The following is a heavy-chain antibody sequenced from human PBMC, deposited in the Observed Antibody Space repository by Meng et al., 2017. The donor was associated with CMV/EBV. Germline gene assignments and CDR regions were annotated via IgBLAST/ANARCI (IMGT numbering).Heavy chain of an antibody. J-gene: IGHJ6*02. D-gene: IGHD3-16*01. Sequence: GESLKISCAASGFTFSDYYMSWIRQAPGKGLEWVSYISSSGSTIYYADSVKGRFTISRDNAKNSLYLQMNSLRAEDTAVYYCTGFGVTGLDYYYGMDVWGQGTTVTVSS. CDR1: GFTFSDYY. CDR2: ISSSGSTI. CDR3: TGFGVTGLDYYYGMDV. V-gene: IGHV3-11*04.